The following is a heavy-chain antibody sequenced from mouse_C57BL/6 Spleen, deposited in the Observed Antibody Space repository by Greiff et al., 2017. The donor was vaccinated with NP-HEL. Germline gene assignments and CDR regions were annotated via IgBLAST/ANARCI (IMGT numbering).Heavy chain of an antibody. J-gene: IGHJ2*01. D-gene: IGHD3-2*02. CDR2: IDPSDSYT. V-gene: IGHV1-50*01. CDR1: GYTFTSSW. Sequence: QVQLQQPGAELVKPGASVKLSCKASGYTFTSSWMQWVKQRPGQGLEWIGEIDPSDSYTNSNQKLKGKATLTVDTSSSTAYMQLSSLTSEDSAVYYCARRGSSGFDYWGQGTTLTVSS. CDR3: ARRGSSGFDY.